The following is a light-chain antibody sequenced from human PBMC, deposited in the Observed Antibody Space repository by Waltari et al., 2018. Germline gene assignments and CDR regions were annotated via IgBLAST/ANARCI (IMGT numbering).Light chain of an antibody. CDR2: RNR. CDR1: SSNIGSNT. Sequence: QSALTQPPSASGTPGQRVPISCSGNSSNIGSNTLTWYQLPPATAPKLLMSRNRERPSGVPDRFSGSNSGASASLAISERQSEDEADYYWATWDDTLSGLVFGGGTKLTVL. CDR3: ATWDDTLSGLV. J-gene: IGLJ2*01. V-gene: IGLV1-44*01.